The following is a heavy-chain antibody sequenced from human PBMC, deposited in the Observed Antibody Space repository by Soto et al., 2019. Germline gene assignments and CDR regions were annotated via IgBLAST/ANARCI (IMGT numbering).Heavy chain of an antibody. CDR1: GFTFSSYW. V-gene: IGHV3-7*01. Sequence: EVRLVESGGDLVQPGGSLRLSCAASGFTFSSYWMSWVRQAPGKGLEWVANIKQDGSQKYYVDSVMGRFTISRDNAKNSLYLQMNSLRADDTAIYYCARDVALLWFGNVWGQGTTVTVSS. CDR2: IKQDGSQK. CDR3: ARDVALLWFGNV. D-gene: IGHD3-10*01. J-gene: IGHJ6*02.